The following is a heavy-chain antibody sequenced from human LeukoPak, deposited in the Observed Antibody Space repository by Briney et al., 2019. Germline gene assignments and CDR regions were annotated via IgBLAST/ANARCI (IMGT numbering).Heavy chain of an antibody. CDR3: ARGTGYGDYECVDY. J-gene: IGHJ4*02. V-gene: IGHV1-2*02. D-gene: IGHD4-17*01. CDR1: GYTFTGYY. CDR2: INPNSGGT. Sequence: GASVKVSCKASGYTFTGYYMHWVRQAPGQGLEWMGWINPNSGGTNYAQKFQGRVTMTRDTSISTAYMELSRLRSDDTAVYYCARGTGYGDYECVDYWGQGTLVTVSS.